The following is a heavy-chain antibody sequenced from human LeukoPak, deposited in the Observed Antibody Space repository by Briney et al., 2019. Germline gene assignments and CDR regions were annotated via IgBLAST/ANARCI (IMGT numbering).Heavy chain of an antibody. CDR3: ARMISSGWRRGDAFDI. CDR1: GGPGGSITNYY. D-gene: IGHD6-19*01. CDR2: IYYSGTT. Sequence: SETLSLTCTVSGGPGGSITNYYWSWIRQPPGKGLEWIGYIYYSGTTNYNPSLKSRVTISLDTSKNQFSLKLRSVTAADTAVYYCARMISSGWRRGDAFDIWGQGTMVTVSS. J-gene: IGHJ3*02. V-gene: IGHV4-59*01.